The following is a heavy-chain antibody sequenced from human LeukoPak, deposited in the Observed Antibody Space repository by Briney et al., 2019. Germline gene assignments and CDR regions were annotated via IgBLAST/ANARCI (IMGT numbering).Heavy chain of an antibody. Sequence: ASVKVSCKASGYTFTGYYMHWVRQAPGQGLEWMGWINPNSGGTNYAQKFQGRVTMTRDTSISTAYMELSRLRSDDTAVYYCARDGLDWYYDILTGYYPDYWGQGTLVTVSS. CDR2: INPNSGGT. V-gene: IGHV1-2*02. J-gene: IGHJ4*02. CDR1: GYTFTGYY. D-gene: IGHD3-9*01. CDR3: ARDGLDWYYDILTGYYPDY.